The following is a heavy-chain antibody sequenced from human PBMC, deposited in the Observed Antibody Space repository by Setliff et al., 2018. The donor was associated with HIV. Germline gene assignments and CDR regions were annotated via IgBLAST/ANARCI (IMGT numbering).Heavy chain of an antibody. CDR1: GFTFTDYT. Sequence: PGGSLRLSCAASGFTFTDYTMNWVRQAPGKGLEWVSSITSGSTYVNYADSVKGRFTISRDNAKNTVYLQMNSLRGEDTAVYYCARGDFGYSYGPNDYWGQGTLVTVSS. J-gene: IGHJ4*02. V-gene: IGHV3-21*01. CDR3: ARGDFGYSYGPNDY. D-gene: IGHD5-18*01. CDR2: ITSGSTYV.